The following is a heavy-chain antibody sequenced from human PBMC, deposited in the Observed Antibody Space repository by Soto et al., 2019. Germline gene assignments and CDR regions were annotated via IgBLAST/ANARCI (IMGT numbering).Heavy chain of an antibody. CDR1: GFTFSSYG. D-gene: IGHD3-22*01. CDR3: ARAYYDSSGYYPYFAY. CDR2: IWYDGSNK. V-gene: IGHV3-33*01. J-gene: IGHJ4*02. Sequence: GGSLRLSCAASGFTFSSYGMHWVRQAPGKGLEWVAVIWYDGSNKYYADSVKGRFTISRDNSKNTLYLQMNSLRAEDTAVYYCARAYYDSSGYYPYFAYRGQGTLVPGSS.